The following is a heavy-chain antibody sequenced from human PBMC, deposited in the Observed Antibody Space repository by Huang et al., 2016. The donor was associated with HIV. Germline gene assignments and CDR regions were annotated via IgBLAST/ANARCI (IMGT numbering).Heavy chain of an antibody. CDR2: ISDGGGST. CDR3: AKGRGYSYNYAFDF. V-gene: IGHV3-23*01. D-gene: IGHD5-18*01. Sequence: EVELWESGGGLVQPGGSLRLSCAASGFTFSSYAVAWVRQAPVKGLQWVSGISDGGGSTYYADSVKGRFTISRDNFRNMVYLHINSLRDEDTAIYYCAKGRGYSYNYAFDFWGQGTLVTVSS. CDR1: GFTFSSYA. J-gene: IGHJ4*02.